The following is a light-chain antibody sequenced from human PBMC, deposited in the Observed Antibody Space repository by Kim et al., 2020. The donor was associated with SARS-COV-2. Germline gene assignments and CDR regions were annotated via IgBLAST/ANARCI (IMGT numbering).Light chain of an antibody. V-gene: IGKV4-1*01. CDR2: WAS. J-gene: IGKJ4*01. CDR3: QQYYSTPLT. Sequence: DIVMTQSPDSLAVSLGERATINCKSSQTVLYNSNNKNYLAWYQHKPGQPPKLLIYWASTRESGVPDRFSGSGSATDFTLTISSLQAEDVAVYYCQQYYSTPLTFGGGTKVDIK. CDR1: QTVLYNSNNKNY.